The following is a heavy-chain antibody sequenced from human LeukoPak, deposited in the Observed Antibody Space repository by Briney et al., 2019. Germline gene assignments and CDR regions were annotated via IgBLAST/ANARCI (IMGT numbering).Heavy chain of an antibody. D-gene: IGHD3/OR15-3a*01. CDR3: ARVPDDFRGVYYFDY. Sequence: ASVKVTCKASGYTFTSYGISWVRQAPGQGLEWMGWISAYNGNTNYAQKLQGRVTMTTDTSTSTAYMELRSLRSDDTAVYYCARVPDDFRGVYYFDYWGQGTLVTVSS. CDR1: GYTFTSYG. J-gene: IGHJ4*02. CDR2: ISAYNGNT. V-gene: IGHV1-18*01.